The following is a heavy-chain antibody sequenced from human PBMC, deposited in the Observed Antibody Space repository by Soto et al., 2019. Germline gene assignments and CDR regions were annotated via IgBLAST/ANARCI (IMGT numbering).Heavy chain of an antibody. CDR1: GGTFSSYA. D-gene: IGHD1-20*01. V-gene: IGHV1-69*06. CDR2: IIPIFGTA. J-gene: IGHJ5*02. Sequence: ASVKVSCKASGGTFSSYAISWVRQAPGQGLEWMGGIIPIFGTANYAQKFQGRVTITADKSTSTAYMELSSLRSEDTAVYYCASSGMLGSRSLAGITTNWFDPWGQGTLVTVSS. CDR3: ASSGMLGSRSLAGITTNWFDP.